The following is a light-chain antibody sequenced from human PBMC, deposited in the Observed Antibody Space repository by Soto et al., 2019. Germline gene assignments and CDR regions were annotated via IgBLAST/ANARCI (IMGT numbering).Light chain of an antibody. V-gene: IGLV1-40*01. Sequence: QSVLTQPPSVSGAPGQRVTISCTGSSSNIGAGYDVHWYQQLPGTAPKLLIYGNSNRPSGVPDRFSGSKSGTSASLAITGXQXXDEAXYYCQSYDSSLSGSVVFGGGTKLTV. CDR3: QSYDSSLSGSVV. CDR2: GNS. CDR1: SSNIGAGYD. J-gene: IGLJ2*01.